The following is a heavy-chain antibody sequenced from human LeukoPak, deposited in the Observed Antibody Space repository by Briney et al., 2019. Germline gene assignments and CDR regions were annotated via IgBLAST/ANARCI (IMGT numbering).Heavy chain of an antibody. CDR2: IWYDGFNK. CDR3: ARDLGNWGWNDF. V-gene: IGHV3-33*01. D-gene: IGHD7-27*01. CDR1: GFTFSSYV. Sequence: GSLRLSCAASGFTFSSYVMHWVRQAPGKGLEWVAAIWYDGFNKYYADSVKGRFTISRDNSKNTLYLQMNSLRAEDTAVYYCARDLGNWGWNDFWGQGTLVTVSS. J-gene: IGHJ4*02.